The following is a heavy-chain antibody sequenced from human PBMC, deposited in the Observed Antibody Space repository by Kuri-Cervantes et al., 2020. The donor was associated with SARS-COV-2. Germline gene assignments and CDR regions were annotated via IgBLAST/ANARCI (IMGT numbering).Heavy chain of an antibody. D-gene: IGHD3-16*01. V-gene: IGHV4-39*01. CDR3: ASPGLGEPGPDLAY. J-gene: IGHJ4*02. CDR1: GGSIGSRNYY. CDR2: IYHTGSIYHSGST. Sequence: SETLSLTCTVSGGSIGSRNYYWGWIRQPPGMGLEWIGSIYHTGSIYHSGSTSYSPSLKSRVTMSVDTSKNQFSLKLTSVTAADTAVYYCASPGLGEPGPDLAYWGQGTLVTVSS.